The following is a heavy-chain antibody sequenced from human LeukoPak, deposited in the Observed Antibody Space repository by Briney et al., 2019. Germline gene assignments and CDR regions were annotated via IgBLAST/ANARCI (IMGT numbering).Heavy chain of an antibody. CDR2: IYSGGST. CDR1: GFTVGSNY. CDR3: ARDLGPYSSGWYRGDY. Sequence: GGSLRLSCAASGFTVGSNYMSWVRQAPGKGLEWVSVIYSGGSTYYADSVKGRFTISRDNSKNTLYLQMNSLRAEDTAVYYCARDLGPYSSGWYRGDYWGQGTLVTVSS. J-gene: IGHJ4*02. D-gene: IGHD6-19*01. V-gene: IGHV3-53*01.